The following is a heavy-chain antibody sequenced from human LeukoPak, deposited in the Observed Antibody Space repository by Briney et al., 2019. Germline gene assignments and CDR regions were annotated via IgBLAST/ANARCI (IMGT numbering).Heavy chain of an antibody. CDR3: ARGELVDYYYGMDV. V-gene: IGHV4-30-4*01. Sequence: SQTLSLTCTVSGGSISSGDYYWSWIRQPPGKGLEWIGYIYYSGSTYYNPSLKGRVTISVDTSKNQFSLKLSSVTAADTAVYYCARGELVDYYYGMDVRGQGTTVTVSS. CDR2: IYYSGST. D-gene: IGHD6-6*01. J-gene: IGHJ6*02. CDR1: GGSISSGDYY.